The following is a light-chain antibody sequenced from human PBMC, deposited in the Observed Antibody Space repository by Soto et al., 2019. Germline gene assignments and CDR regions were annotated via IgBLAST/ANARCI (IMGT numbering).Light chain of an antibody. CDR3: LQDLNYLT. Sequence: AIQMTQSPASLSASVGDRVTITCRASQDIRNHLAWYQQKPGKAPKLMIYAASTLQSGVPSRFSGSGFGTDFTLSITTLQPEDFATYYCLQDLNYLTFGPGTKVDFK. CDR2: AAS. V-gene: IGKV1-6*01. CDR1: QDIRNH. J-gene: IGKJ3*01.